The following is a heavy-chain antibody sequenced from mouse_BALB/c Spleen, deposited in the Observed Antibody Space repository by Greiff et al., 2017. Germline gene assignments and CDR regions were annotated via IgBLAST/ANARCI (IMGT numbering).Heavy chain of an antibody. CDR2: ISNGGGST. J-gene: IGHJ4*01. CDR3: ARPGIYYGNYDAMDY. V-gene: IGHV5-12-2*01. CDR1: GFTFSSYT. D-gene: IGHD2-1*01. Sequence: EVKLMESGGGLVQPGGSLKLSCAASGFTFSSYTMSWVRQTPEKRLEWVAYISNGGGSTYYPDTVKGRFTISRDNAKNTLYLQMSSLKSEDTAMYYCARPGIYYGNYDAMDYWGQGTSVTVSS.